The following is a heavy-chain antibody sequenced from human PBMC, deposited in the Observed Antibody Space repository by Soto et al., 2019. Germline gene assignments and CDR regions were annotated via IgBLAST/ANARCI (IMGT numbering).Heavy chain of an antibody. Sequence: PGESLKISCKGSGYSFTSYWIGWVRQMPGKGLEWMGIIYPGDSDTRYSPSFQGQVTISADKSISTAYLQWSSLKASDTAMYYCARLPPNGPPGADYYYYYMDVWGKGTTVTVSS. V-gene: IGHV5-51*01. CDR2: IYPGDSDT. CDR1: GYSFTSYW. CDR3: ARLPPNGPPGADYYYYYMDV. J-gene: IGHJ6*03. D-gene: IGHD7-27*01.